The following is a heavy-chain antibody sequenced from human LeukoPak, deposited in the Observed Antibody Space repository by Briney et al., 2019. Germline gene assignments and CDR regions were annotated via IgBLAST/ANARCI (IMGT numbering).Heavy chain of an antibody. Sequence: QTLSLTCTVSGGSISSGDYYWIWIRQPPGKGLEWIGYIYYSGSTYYNPSLKSRVTISVDTSKNQFSLKLSSVTAADTAVYYCARTRAYYDFWSGYFFDYWGQGTLVTVSS. CDR1: GGSISSGDYY. V-gene: IGHV4-30-4*08. CDR3: ARTRAYYDFWSGYFFDY. J-gene: IGHJ4*02. CDR2: IYYSGST. D-gene: IGHD3-3*01.